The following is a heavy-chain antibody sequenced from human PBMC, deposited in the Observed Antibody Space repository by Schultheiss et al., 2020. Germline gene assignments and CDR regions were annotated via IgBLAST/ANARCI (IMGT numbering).Heavy chain of an antibody. CDR2: INSDGSST. CDR1: GFTFSSYW. V-gene: IGHV3-74*01. J-gene: IGHJ4*02. D-gene: IGHD6-19*01. Sequence: GESLKISCAASGFTFSSYWMHWVRQAPGKGLVWVSRINSDGSSTSYADSVKGRFTISRDNAKNTLYLQMNSLRAEDTAVYYCARDSDEHVAVAGMGIDYWGQGTLVTVSS. CDR3: ARDSDEHVAVAGMGIDY.